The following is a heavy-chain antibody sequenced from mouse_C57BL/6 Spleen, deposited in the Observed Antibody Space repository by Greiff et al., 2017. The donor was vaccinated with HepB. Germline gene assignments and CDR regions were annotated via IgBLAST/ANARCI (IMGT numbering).Heavy chain of an antibody. D-gene: IGHD2-3*01. Sequence: QVQLKESGPGLVQPSQSLSITCTVSGFSLTSYGVHWVRQSPGKGLEWLGVIWRGGSTDYNAAFMSRLSITKDNSKSQVFFKMNSLQADDTAIYYCAKSVGYYVGYYAMDYWGQGTSVTVSS. CDR3: AKSVGYYVGYYAMDY. J-gene: IGHJ4*01. CDR1: GFSLTSYG. V-gene: IGHV2-5*01. CDR2: IWRGGST.